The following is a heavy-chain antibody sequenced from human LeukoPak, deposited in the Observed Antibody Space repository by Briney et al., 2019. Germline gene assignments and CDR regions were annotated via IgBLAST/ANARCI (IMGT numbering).Heavy chain of an antibody. CDR1: GGTFSSYA. V-gene: IGHV1-69*13. D-gene: IGHD3-16*01. CDR3: ARGIRAPVTFNAFDI. J-gene: IGHJ3*02. Sequence: ASVKVSCKAPGGTFSSYAISWVRQAPGQGLEWMGGIIPIFGTANYAQKFQGRVTITADESTSTAYMELSSLRSEDTAVYYCARGIRAPVTFNAFDIWGQGTMVTVSS. CDR2: IIPIFGTA.